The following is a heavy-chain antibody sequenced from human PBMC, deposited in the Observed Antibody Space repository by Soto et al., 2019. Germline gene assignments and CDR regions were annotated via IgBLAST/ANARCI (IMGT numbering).Heavy chain of an antibody. Sequence: PSETLSLTCTVSGGSISSGDYYWSWIRQPPGKGLEWIGYIYYSGSTYYNPSLKSRVTISVDTSKNQFSLKLSSVTAADTAVYYCARALAAAGRDEWGQGTLVTVSS. CDR3: ARALAAAGRDE. V-gene: IGHV4-30-4*01. J-gene: IGHJ4*02. CDR2: IYYSGST. D-gene: IGHD6-13*01. CDR1: GGSISSGDYY.